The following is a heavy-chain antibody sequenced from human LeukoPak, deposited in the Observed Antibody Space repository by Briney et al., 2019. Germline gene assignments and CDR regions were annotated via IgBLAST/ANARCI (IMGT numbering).Heavy chain of an antibody. V-gene: IGHV4-59*01. CDR3: ARAVEGGYSSSSWGYYYYMDV. CDR1: GGSISSYY. CDR2: IYYSGST. Sequence: SETLSLTCTVSGGSISSYYWSWIRQPPGKGLEWIGYIYYSGSTTYNPSLKSRVTISVDTSKNQFSLKLSSVTAADTAVYYCARAVEGGYSSSSWGYYYYMDVWGKGTTVTVSS. J-gene: IGHJ6*03. D-gene: IGHD6-6*01.